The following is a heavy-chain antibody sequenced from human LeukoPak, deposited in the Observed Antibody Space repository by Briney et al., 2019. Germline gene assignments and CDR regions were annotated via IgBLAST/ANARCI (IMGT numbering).Heavy chain of an antibody. J-gene: IGHJ3*02. D-gene: IGHD3-3*01. CDR3: ARERRAHSFGGVLRFLDGDDFDI. Sequence: ASVKDSCKASGYTFTSYGISWVRQALGQGREWMGWTSAYNGNTNYAQKLQGRVTMTTDTSTSTAYMELRTLRSADPPVYYCARERRAHSFGGVLRFLDGDDFDIWGQGTMVTVSS. CDR2: TSAYNGNT. V-gene: IGHV1-18*01. CDR1: GYTFTSYG.